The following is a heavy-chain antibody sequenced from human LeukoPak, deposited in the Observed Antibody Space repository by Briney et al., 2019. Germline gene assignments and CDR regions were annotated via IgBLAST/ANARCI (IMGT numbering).Heavy chain of an antibody. CDR2: INPGGGST. V-gene: IGHV1-46*01. CDR3: ARSATASSLFDY. Sequence: GASVKVSCKASGYTFTSYYMHWVRQAPGQGLEWMGIINPGGGSTSYAQKFQGRVTMSRDTSTSTVYMELSSLRSEDTGVYYCARSATASSLFDYWGQGTLVTVSS. D-gene: IGHD2-21*02. CDR1: GYTFTSYY. J-gene: IGHJ4*02.